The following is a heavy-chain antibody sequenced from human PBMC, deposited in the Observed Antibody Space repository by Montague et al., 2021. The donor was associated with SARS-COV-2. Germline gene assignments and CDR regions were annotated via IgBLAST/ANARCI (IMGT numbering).Heavy chain of an antibody. J-gene: IGHJ5*02. CDR3: AREAFGGVIDP. CDR2: IYYGGST. CDR1: GDSITSSF. Sequence: SETLSLTCTVSGDSITSSFWTWVRQPPGKGLEWIGYIYYGGSTNHTPSLKSRVTISVDVSKNQFSLKLSSVTAADTAVYYCAREAFGGVIDPWGQGTLVTVSS. D-gene: IGHD3-16*01. V-gene: IGHV4-59*01.